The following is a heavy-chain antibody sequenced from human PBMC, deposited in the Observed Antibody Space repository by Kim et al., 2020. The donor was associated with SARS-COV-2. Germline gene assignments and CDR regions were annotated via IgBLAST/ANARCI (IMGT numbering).Heavy chain of an antibody. V-gene: IGHV3-7*03. CDR3: ARDIVVVPAANTGGYYYYYYGMDV. CDR2: IKQDGSEK. Sequence: GGSLRLSCAASGFTFSSYWMSWVRQAPGKGLEWVANIKQDGSEKYYVDSVKGRFTISRDNAKNSLYLQMNSLRAEDTAVYYCARDIVVVPAANTGGYYYYYYGMDVWGQGTTVTVSS. J-gene: IGHJ6*02. CDR1: GFTFSSYW. D-gene: IGHD2-2*01.